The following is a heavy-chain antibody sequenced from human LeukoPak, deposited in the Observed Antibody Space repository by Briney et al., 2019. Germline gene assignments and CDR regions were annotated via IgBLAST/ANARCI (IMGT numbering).Heavy chain of an antibody. J-gene: IGHJ4*02. D-gene: IGHD2-15*01. CDR1: EXRFATYC. V-gene: IGHV5-51*01. CDR2: IFTGDSDT. Sequence: GEPLKISSKGSEXRFATYCIVWVRQMPGQGLERRGIIFTGDSDTIYSPSFQGQVTISADESISTAYLQWSSLKASDTAIYYCASEYYSGGNCDFDYWGQGTLVTVSS. CDR3: ASEYYSGGNCDFDY.